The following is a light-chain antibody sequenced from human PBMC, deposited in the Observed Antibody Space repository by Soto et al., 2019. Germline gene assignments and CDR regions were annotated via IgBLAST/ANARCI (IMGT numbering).Light chain of an antibody. CDR3: QQSNNWPWT. J-gene: IGKJ1*01. CDR1: QGISSY. CDR2: AAS. V-gene: IGKV1-8*01. Sequence: AIRMTQSPSSLSASTGDRVTITCRASQGISSYLAWYQQKPGKAPKLLIYAASTRATDIPARFSGSGSGTDFTLTVSSLQSEDFAVYYCQQSNNWPWTFGQGTKVDIK.